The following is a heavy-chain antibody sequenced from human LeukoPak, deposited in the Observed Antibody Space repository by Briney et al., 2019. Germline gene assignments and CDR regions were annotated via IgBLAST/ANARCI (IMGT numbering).Heavy chain of an antibody. Sequence: GASVKVSCKSSVGTFSIYAISWVRQAPGQGREWVGRINPFFGTANYAQKFQGRVTITADKSTSTAYMELSSLRSEDTAVYYCARGRPYYYDGSGYQYCFDYWGQGTLVTVS. J-gene: IGHJ4*02. CDR3: ARGRPYYYDGSGYQYCFDY. CDR1: VGTFSIYA. CDR2: INPFFGTA. V-gene: IGHV1-69*06. D-gene: IGHD3-22*01.